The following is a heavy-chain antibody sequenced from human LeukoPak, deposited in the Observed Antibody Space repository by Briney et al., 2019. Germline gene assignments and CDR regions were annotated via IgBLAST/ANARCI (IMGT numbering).Heavy chain of an antibody. Sequence: GGSLRLSCAASGFTFSSYTMNWVRQAPGKGLEWVSSITSTSNYIYYADSMKGRFTISRDNAKNSLYLQMNSLRAEDTAVYYCAKDGDYYGSGSYYNFDYWGQGTLVTVSS. V-gene: IGHV3-21*04. CDR1: GFTFSSYT. D-gene: IGHD3-10*01. CDR2: ITSTSNYI. J-gene: IGHJ4*02. CDR3: AKDGDYYGSGSYYNFDY.